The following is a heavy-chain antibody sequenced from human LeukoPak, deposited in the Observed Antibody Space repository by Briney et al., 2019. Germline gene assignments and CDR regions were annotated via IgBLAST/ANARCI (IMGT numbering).Heavy chain of an antibody. V-gene: IGHV3-30*18. CDR3: AKDRRYSSGWYFTENYFDY. D-gene: IGHD6-19*01. J-gene: IGHJ4*02. Sequence: GGSLRLSCAASGFTFSSYGMHWVRQAPGKGLEWVAVISYDGSNKYYADSVKGRFTISRDNSKNTLYLQMNSLRAEDTAVYYCAKDRRYSSGWYFTENYFDYWGQGTLVTVSS. CDR2: ISYDGSNK. CDR1: GFTFSSYG.